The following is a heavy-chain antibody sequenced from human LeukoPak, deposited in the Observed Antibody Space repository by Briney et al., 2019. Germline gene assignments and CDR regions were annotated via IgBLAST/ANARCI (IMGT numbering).Heavy chain of an antibody. J-gene: IGHJ6*03. V-gene: IGHV3-23*01. D-gene: IGHD2/OR15-2a*01. CDR2: ISGSGGST. CDR1: GFTFSSYA. CDR3: AKEFSTPLGSDYYYYYMDV. Sequence: GGSLRLSCAASGFTFSSYAMSWVCQAPGKGLEWVSAISGSGGSTYYADSVKGRFTISRDNSKNTLYLQMNSLRAEDTAVYYCAKEFSTPLGSDYYYYYMDVWGKGTTVTVSS.